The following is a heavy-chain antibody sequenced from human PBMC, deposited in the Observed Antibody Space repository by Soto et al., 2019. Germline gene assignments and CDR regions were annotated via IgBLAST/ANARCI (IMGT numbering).Heavy chain of an antibody. D-gene: IGHD3-10*01. Sequence: EVQLVESGGGLVQPGGSLRLSCAASGLTFSSYWMSWVRQAPGKGPEWVANIKQDGSEKYYVDSVKGRFTISRDNAKNSLYLQMNSLRAEDTAVYYCARAGCRGVMSSYGTDVWGPGTTVTVSS. CDR3: ARAGCRGVMSSYGTDV. J-gene: IGHJ6*02. CDR2: IKQDGSEK. V-gene: IGHV3-7*04. CDR1: GLTFSSYW.